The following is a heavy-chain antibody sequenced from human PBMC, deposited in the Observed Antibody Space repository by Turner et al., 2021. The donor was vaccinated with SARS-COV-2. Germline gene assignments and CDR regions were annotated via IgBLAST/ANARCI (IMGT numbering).Heavy chain of an antibody. J-gene: IGHJ4*02. CDR3: ARDSWDFDY. CDR2: ISYDGSNK. CDR1: GFTLSSYV. V-gene: IGHV3-30-3*01. D-gene: IGHD7-27*01. Sequence: QVQLVESGGGVVQPGRSLRLSCAASGFTLSSYVMHWVRQAPGKGLEWVAVISYDGSNKYYADSVKGRFTISRDNSKNTLYLQMNSLRAEDTAVDYCARDSWDFDYWGQGTLVTVSS.